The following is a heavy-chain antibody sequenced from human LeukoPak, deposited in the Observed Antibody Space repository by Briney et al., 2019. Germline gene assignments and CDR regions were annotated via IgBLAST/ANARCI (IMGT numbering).Heavy chain of an antibody. CDR3: VRGGSYYVDD. V-gene: IGHV1-2*02. CDR2: INPNSGGT. D-gene: IGHD1-26*01. J-gene: IGHJ4*02. CDR1: GYNFTGYY. Sequence: GASVKVSCKASGYNFTGYYMHWVRQAPGQGLEWMGWINPNSGGTNYAQKFQGRVTMTRDTSTSTAYMELSTVTSNDTAVYYCVRGGSYYVDDWGQGALVTVSS.